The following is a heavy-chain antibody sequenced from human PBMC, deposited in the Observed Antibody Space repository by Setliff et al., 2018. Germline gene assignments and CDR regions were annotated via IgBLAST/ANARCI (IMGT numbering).Heavy chain of an antibody. J-gene: IGHJ4*02. CDR2: IYTSGST. Sequence: KPSQTLSLTCTVSGGSISSGSYYWSWIRQPAGKGLEWIGHIYTSGSTNYNPSLKSRVTISVDTSKNQFSLKLSSVTAADTAVYYCARRSTYYNFWSGYWDYWGQGTLVTVSS. CDR1: GGSISSGSYY. D-gene: IGHD3-3*01. V-gene: IGHV4-61*09. CDR3: ARRSTYYNFWSGYWDY.